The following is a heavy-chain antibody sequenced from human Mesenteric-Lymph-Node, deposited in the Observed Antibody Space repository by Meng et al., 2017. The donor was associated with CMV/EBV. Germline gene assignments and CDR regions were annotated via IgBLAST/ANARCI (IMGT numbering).Heavy chain of an antibody. Sequence: GNFRTNTINWVRQAPGQGLEWMGRIIPMFGKANYTQKFQGRVTITADKSTSTAYMELSSLRSEDTAVYYCARVSDYGAMRPGGWFDPWGQGTLVTVSS. J-gene: IGHJ5*02. V-gene: IGHV1-69*08. D-gene: IGHD4-17*01. CDR1: GNFRTNT. CDR2: IIPMFGKA. CDR3: ARVSDYGAMRPGGWFDP.